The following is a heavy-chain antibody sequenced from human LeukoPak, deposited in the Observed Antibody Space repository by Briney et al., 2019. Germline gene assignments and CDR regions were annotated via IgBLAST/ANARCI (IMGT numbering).Heavy chain of an antibody. CDR1: GFTFSSYG. Sequence: RGSLRLSCAASGFTFSSYGMHWVRQAPGKGLEWVAVISYDGSNKYYADSVKGRFTISRDNSKNTLYLKMNSLRAEDTAVYYCARDGGLRFLHYWGQGTLVTVSS. J-gene: IGHJ4*02. V-gene: IGHV3-30*03. D-gene: IGHD3-3*01. CDR3: ARDGGLRFLHY. CDR2: ISYDGSNK.